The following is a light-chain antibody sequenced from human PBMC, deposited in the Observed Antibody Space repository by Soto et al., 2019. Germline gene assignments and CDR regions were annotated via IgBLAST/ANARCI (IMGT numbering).Light chain of an antibody. CDR3: NSFRVSHLYV. CDR1: SSDVGGYNY. CDR2: EVS. J-gene: IGLJ1*01. V-gene: IGLV2-14*01. Sequence: QSALAQPASVSGSPGQSITISCTGTSSDVGGYNYVSWYQQHPGKAPKLLIYEVSNRPSGVSSRFSGSKSGNTASLTISGLQAEDEADYYCNSFRVSHLYVFGTGTKVTVL.